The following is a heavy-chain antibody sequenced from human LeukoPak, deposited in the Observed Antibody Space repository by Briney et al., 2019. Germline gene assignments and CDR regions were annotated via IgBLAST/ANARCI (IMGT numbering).Heavy chain of an antibody. V-gene: IGHV3-30*04. Sequence: GRSLRLSCAASGFTFSNNAMHWVRQAPGKGLEWVALISYDATNKYYGDSVKGRFTISRDSSKNTLFLQMNRLRPEDAAVYYCAKAPVTTCRGAYCYPFDYWGQGTLVTVSS. CDR2: ISYDATNK. D-gene: IGHD2-21*01. J-gene: IGHJ4*02. CDR1: GFTFSNNA. CDR3: AKAPVTTCRGAYCYPFDY.